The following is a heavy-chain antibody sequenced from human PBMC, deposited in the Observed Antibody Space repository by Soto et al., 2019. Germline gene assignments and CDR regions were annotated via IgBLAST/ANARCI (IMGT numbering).Heavy chain of an antibody. J-gene: IGHJ4*02. CDR1: GGSISSYY. CDR3: ARSLDY. Sequence: SETLSLTCTVSGGSISSYYWSWIRQPPGKGLEWIGYIYYSGSTNYNPSLKSRVTISVDTSKNQFSLKLSSVTAADTAVYCCARSLDYWGQGTLVTVSS. CDR2: IYYSGST. V-gene: IGHV4-59*01.